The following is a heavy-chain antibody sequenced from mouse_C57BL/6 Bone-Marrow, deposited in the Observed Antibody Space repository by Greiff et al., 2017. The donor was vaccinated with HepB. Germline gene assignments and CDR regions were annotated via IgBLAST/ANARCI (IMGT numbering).Heavy chain of an antibody. CDR2: ISNGGGST. V-gene: IGHV5-12*01. Sequence: EVKLQESGGGLVQPGGSLKLSCAASGFTFSDYYMYWVRQTPEKRLEWVAYISNGGGSTYYPDTVKGRFTISRDNAKNTLYLQMSRLKSEDTAMYYCARQGYYGSLFDYWGQGTTLTVSS. CDR1: GFTFSDYY. CDR3: ARQGYYGSLFDY. J-gene: IGHJ2*01. D-gene: IGHD1-1*01.